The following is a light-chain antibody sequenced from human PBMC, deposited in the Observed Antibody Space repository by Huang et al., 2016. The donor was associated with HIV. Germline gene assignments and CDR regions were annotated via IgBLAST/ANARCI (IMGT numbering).Light chain of an antibody. V-gene: IGKV1-39*01. J-gene: IGKJ2*01. CDR1: QSISNY. Sequence: DIQMTQSPSSLSASVGDRVTITCRASQSISNYLNWYQQKPGKAPKLLIYAASSWQSRVPSRFSGSGSGTDFTLNISSLQPEDFATYFCQQSYNTPTFGQGTRLEIK. CDR2: AAS. CDR3: QQSYNTPT.